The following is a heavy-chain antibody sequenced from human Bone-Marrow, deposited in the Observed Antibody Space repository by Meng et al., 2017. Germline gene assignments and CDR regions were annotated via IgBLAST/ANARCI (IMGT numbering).Heavy chain of an antibody. D-gene: IGHD6-25*01. CDR1: GGSISSSSYY. Sequence: GSLRLSCTVSGGSISSSSYYWGWIRQPPGKGLEWIGEINHSGSTNYNPSLKSRVTISVDTSKNQFSLKLSSVTAADTAVYYCARAVPSAGYVMDVWGQGTTVTVSS. J-gene: IGHJ6*02. V-gene: IGHV4-39*07. CDR3: ARAVPSAGYVMDV. CDR2: INHSGST.